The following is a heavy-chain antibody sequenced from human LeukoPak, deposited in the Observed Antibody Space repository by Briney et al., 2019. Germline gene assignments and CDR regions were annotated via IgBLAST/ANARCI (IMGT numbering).Heavy chain of an antibody. CDR3: AKEEGSYYDSSGYHHDAFDI. V-gene: IGHV3-23*01. Sequence: GGSLRLSCTASGFTFSTYAMNWVRQAPGKGLEWVSAISGSGGSTYYADSVKGRFTISRDNSKKMLYLQMNSLRAEDTAVYYCAKEEGSYYDSSGYHHDAFDIWGQGTMVTVSS. CDR2: ISGSGGST. CDR1: GFTFSTYA. D-gene: IGHD3-22*01. J-gene: IGHJ3*02.